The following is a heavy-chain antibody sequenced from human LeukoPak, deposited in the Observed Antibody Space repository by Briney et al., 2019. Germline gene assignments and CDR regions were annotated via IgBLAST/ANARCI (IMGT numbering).Heavy chain of an antibody. Sequence: VASVKVSCKASGYTFTSYGISWVRQAPGQGLEWMGWISAYNGNTNYAQKLQGRVTMTTDTSTSTAYMELRSLRSDDTAVYYCASTPIVVVPAAIPYYYYYGMDVWGQGTTVTVSS. CDR3: ASTPIVVVPAAIPYYYYYGMDV. V-gene: IGHV1-18*04. J-gene: IGHJ6*02. D-gene: IGHD2-2*02. CDR2: ISAYNGNT. CDR1: GYTFTSYG.